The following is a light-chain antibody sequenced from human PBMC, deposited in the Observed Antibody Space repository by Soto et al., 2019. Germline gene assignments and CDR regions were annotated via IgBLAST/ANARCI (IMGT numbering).Light chain of an antibody. J-gene: IGKJ1*01. Sequence: QLTQSPSSLSASIGDRVTITCRATQAISRYLAWYQQKPGAAPKLLIYAATTLQSGVPSRFSGGASGTEFTLTINGLQSDDFATYYCQQLNSYPPEFGQGTKVEIK. CDR1: QAISRY. V-gene: IGKV1-9*01. CDR2: AAT. CDR3: QQLNSYPPE.